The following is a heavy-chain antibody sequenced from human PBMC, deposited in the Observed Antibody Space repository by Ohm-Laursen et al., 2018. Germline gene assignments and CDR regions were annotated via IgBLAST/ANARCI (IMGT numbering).Heavy chain of an antibody. V-gene: IGHV3-9*01. CDR2: ISWNSGSI. CDR3: AKDRVGAGPDAFDI. J-gene: IGHJ3*02. CDR1: GFTFSSYG. Sequence: SLRLSCAASGFTFSSYGMHWVRQAPGKGLEWVSGISWNSGSIGYADSVKGRFTISRDNAKNSLYLQMNSLRAEDTALYYCAKDRVGAGPDAFDIWGQGTMVTVSS. D-gene: IGHD1-26*01.